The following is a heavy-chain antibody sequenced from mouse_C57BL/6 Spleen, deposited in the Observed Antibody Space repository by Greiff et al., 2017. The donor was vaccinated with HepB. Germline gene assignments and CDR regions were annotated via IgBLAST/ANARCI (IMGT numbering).Heavy chain of an antibody. CDR2: IDPSDSYT. J-gene: IGHJ4*01. CDR3: ATSITTVGAMDY. Sequence: QVQLKQPGAELVMPGASVKLSCKASGYTFTSYWMHWVKQRPGQGLEWIGEIDPSDSYTNYNQKFKGKSTLTVDKSSSTAYMQLSSLTSEDSAVYYCATSITTVGAMDYWGQGTSVTVSS. V-gene: IGHV1-69*01. D-gene: IGHD1-1*01. CDR1: GYTFTSYW.